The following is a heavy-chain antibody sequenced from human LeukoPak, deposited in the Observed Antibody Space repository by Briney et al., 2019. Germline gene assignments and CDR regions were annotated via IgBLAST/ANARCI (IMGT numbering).Heavy chain of an antibody. J-gene: IGHJ4*02. Sequence: GGSLRLSCAASGFTFGSYAMSWVRQAPGKGLEWVSAISGSGGNTYYADSVKGRFTISRDNAKNSLYLQMNSLGAEDTAVYYCARDGLCSSTSCVSSDYWGQGTLVTVSS. CDR3: ARDGLCSSTSCVSSDY. CDR1: GFTFGSYA. V-gene: IGHV3-23*01. CDR2: ISGSGGNT. D-gene: IGHD2-2*01.